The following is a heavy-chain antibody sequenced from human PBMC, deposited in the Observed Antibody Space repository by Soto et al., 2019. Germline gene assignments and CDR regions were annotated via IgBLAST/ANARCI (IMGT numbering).Heavy chain of an antibody. CDR3: ARDVWDSSGYYLDY. D-gene: IGHD3-22*01. Sequence: GGSLRLSCAASGFTFDDYGMSWVRQAPGKGLEWVSGINWNGGSTGYADSVKGRFTISRDNAKNSLYLQMNSLRAEDTALYYCARDVWDSSGYYLDYWGQGTLVTVSS. CDR2: INWNGGST. CDR1: GFTFDDYG. V-gene: IGHV3-20*04. J-gene: IGHJ4*02.